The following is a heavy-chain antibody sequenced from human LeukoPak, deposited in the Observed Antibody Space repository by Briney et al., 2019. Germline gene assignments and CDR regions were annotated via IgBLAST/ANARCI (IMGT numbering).Heavy chain of an antibody. V-gene: IGHV3-30*02. D-gene: IGHD3-9*01. CDR1: GFTFRTYG. CDR2: LWFDGSHQ. J-gene: IGHJ4*02. Sequence: GGSLRLSCAASGFTFRTYGMHWVRQTPGKGLEWVAFLWFDGSHQYYADSVRGRFIISRDNSKNTLYLQMNSLRAEDTAVYYCAKGPTLRYFDWLLYNYFDYWGQGTLVTVSS. CDR3: AKGPTLRYFDWLLYNYFDY.